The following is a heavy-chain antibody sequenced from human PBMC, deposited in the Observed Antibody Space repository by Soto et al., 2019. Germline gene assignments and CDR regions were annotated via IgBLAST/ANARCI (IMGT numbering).Heavy chain of an antibody. J-gene: IGHJ4*02. D-gene: IGHD6-13*01. CDR3: ARSPRSSSYFDY. CDR1: GYTFSNFW. V-gene: IGHV5-51*01. Sequence: PGESLKISCQFSGYTFSNFWIAWVRQLPGKGLEWMGIIYPGDYETRYSPSFHGKVTISADRSIGTAYLQWSSLEASDSAFYFCARSPRSSSYFDYWGQGALVTVSS. CDR2: IYPGDYET.